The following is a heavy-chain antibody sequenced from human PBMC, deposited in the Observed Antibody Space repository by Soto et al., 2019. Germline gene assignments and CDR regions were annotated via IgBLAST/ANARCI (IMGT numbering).Heavy chain of an antibody. CDR2: IYYGGST. CDR3: ARLEGSGSYYHRHFDY. V-gene: IGHV4-59*08. J-gene: IGHJ4*02. CDR1: GGSIISYY. D-gene: IGHD3-10*01. Sequence: SETLSLTCTVSGGSIISYYWSWIRQSPGKGLEWIGFIYYGGSTNYNPPLKSRVTISVDTSKNQFSLKVSSVTAADTAVYYCARLEGSGSYYHRHFDYWGQGTLVTVSS.